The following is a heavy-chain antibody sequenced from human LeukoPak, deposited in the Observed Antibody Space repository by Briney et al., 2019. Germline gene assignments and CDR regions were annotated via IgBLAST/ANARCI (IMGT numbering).Heavy chain of an antibody. J-gene: IGHJ6*02. D-gene: IGHD2-2*01. CDR3: ASGLVSSTSCYSVCCYYGMDV. Sequence: GASVKVSCTASGGTFSSYAISWVRQAPGQGLEWMGGIIPIFGTANYAQKFQGRVTITADESTSTAYMELSSLRSEDTAVYYCASGLVSSTSCYSVCCYYGMDVWGQGTTVTVSS. CDR1: GGTFSSYA. CDR2: IIPIFGTA. V-gene: IGHV1-69*13.